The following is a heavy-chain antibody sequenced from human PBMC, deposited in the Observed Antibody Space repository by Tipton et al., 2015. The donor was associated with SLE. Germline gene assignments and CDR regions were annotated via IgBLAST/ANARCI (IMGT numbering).Heavy chain of an antibody. D-gene: IGHD1-26*01. CDR3: ASSSGDRIYYFDY. V-gene: IGHV4-4*08. CDR2: IYTSGST. CDR1: GGSISSYY. Sequence: TLSLTCTVSGGSISSYYWGWIRQPPGKGLEWIGYIYTSGSTTYNPSLKSRVTIPVDTSKNQFSLKLSPVTAADTAVYYCASSSGDRIYYFDYWGQGTLVTVSS. J-gene: IGHJ4*02.